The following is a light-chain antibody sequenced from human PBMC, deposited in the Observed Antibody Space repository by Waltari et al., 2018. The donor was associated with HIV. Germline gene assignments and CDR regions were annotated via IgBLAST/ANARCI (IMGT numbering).Light chain of an antibody. CDR2: DAS. V-gene: IGKV3-11*01. J-gene: IGKJ2*02. CDR1: QSIGNY. Sequence: EILLTQSPATLSLSPGERATLSCRASQSIGNYLAWYQHKPGRAPRLLIYDASKRATGIPARFSGSGSGTDFTLTISRLEPEDFAIYYCLQRTNWPPRGTFGLGTKLEI. CDR3: LQRTNWPPRGT.